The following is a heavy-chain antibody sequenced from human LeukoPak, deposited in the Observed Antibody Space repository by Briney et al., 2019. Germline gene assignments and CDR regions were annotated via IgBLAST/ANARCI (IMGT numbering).Heavy chain of an antibody. V-gene: IGHV1-69*01. D-gene: IGHD1-26*01. CDR1: GGTFSGYA. J-gene: IGHJ6*03. CDR3: ARVGMNYYYYYYMDV. Sequence: SVKVSCKASGGTFSGYAISWVRQAPGQGLEWMGGIIPIFGTANYAQKFQGRVTITADESTSTAYMELRSLRSEDTAVYYCARVGMNYYYYYYMDVWGTGTTVTVSS. CDR2: IIPIFGTA.